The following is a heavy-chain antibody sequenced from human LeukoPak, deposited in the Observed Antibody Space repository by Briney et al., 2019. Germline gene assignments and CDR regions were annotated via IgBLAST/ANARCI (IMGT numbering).Heavy chain of an antibody. CDR1: GFTFSSYA. D-gene: IGHD3-10*01. Sequence: GGSLRLSCAASGFTFSSYAMSWVRQAPGKGLEWVSAISGSGGSTYYADSVRGRFTISRDNSKNSLYLQMNSLRTEDTALYYCAKDRDMDVWGKGTTVTVSS. CDR2: ISGSGGST. V-gene: IGHV3-23*01. CDR3: AKDRDMDV. J-gene: IGHJ6*03.